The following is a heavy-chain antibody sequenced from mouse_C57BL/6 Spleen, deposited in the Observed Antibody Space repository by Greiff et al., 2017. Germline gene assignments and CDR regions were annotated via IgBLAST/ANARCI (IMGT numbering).Heavy chain of an antibody. CDR2: IYPGDGDT. V-gene: IGHV1-82*01. CDR3: ARGDWDCY. CDR1: GYAFSSSW. J-gene: IGHJ2*01. Sequence: VQLQQSGPELVKPGASVKISCKASGYAFSSSWMNWVKQRPGTGREWIGRIYPGDGDTNYNGKFKGKATLTADKSSSTAYMQLSSLTSEDSAVYFCARGDWDCYWGQGTTLTVSS. D-gene: IGHD4-1*01.